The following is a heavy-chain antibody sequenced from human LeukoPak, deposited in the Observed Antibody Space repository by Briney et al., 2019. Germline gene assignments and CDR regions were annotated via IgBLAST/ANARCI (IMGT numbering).Heavy chain of an antibody. J-gene: IGHJ6*02. CDR3: ARMNYYYGMDV. Sequence: PSETLSLTCTVSGGSISSGGYYWSWIRQHPGKGLEWIGYIYYSGSTNYNPSLKSRVTISVDTSKNQFSLKLSSVTAADTAVYYCARMNYYYGMDVWGQGTTVTVSS. CDR2: IYYSGST. CDR1: GGSISSGGYY. V-gene: IGHV4-31*03.